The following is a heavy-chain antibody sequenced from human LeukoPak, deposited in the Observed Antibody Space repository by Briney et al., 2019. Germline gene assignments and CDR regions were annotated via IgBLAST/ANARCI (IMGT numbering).Heavy chain of an antibody. J-gene: IGHJ4*02. D-gene: IGHD3-22*01. CDR3: ARDASGVVVIPLDY. CDR1: GFTFSSYW. CDR2: INSDGSST. V-gene: IGHV3-74*01. Sequence: GGSLRLSCAASGFTFSSYWMHWVRQAPGKGLVWVSRINSDGSSTSYADSVKGRFTISRDNAQNTLYLQMNSLRAEDTAVYYCARDASGVVVIPLDYWGQGTLVTVSS.